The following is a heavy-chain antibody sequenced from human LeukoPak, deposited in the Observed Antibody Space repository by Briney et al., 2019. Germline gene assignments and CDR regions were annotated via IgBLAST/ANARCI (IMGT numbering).Heavy chain of an antibody. V-gene: IGHV4-39*07. Sequence: SETLSLTCIVSVDSISSSSSYWDWIRQPPGKGLEWIGSIYHSGSTYYNPSLKSRVTISVDTSKNQFSLKLSSVTAADTAVYYCARVGKEWELLRNFDYWGQGTLVTVSS. J-gene: IGHJ4*02. CDR3: ARVGKEWELLRNFDY. CDR1: VDSISSSSSY. D-gene: IGHD1-26*01. CDR2: IYHSGST.